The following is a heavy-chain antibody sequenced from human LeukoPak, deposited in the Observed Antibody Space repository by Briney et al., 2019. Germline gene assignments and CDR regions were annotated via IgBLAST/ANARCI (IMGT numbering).Heavy chain of an antibody. V-gene: IGHV3-30-3*01. CDR3: MRAMDS. CDR2: ISYDGSNK. Sequence: GGSLRLSCAASGFTFSSYAIHWVRQAPGKGLEWVAVISYDGSNKYYADSVKGRFTISRDNSKNTLYLQMNSLRAEDTAVYYCMRAMDSWGQGTLVTVSS. J-gene: IGHJ4*02. CDR1: GFTFSSYA. D-gene: IGHD2-2*03.